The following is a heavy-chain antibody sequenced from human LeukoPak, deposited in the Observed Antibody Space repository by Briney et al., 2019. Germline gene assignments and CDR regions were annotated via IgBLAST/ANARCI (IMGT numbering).Heavy chain of an antibody. CDR1: GFTFHNFA. CDR3: ARPSPPGDGYNPCGY. J-gene: IGHJ4*02. CDR2: ISNDERNK. D-gene: IGHD5-24*01. Sequence: PGGSLRLSCVASGFTFHNFAMHWVRQAPGKGLEWVAVISNDERNKYYRDSVKGRFTISRDNSKNTVYLQMNSLRTEDTAVYYCARPSPPGDGYNPCGYWGPGALVIVSS. V-gene: IGHV3-30*04.